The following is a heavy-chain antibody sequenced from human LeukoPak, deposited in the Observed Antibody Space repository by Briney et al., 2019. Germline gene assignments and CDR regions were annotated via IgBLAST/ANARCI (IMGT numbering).Heavy chain of an antibody. V-gene: IGHV3-74*03. Sequence: QTGGSLRLSCAASGFTFTTYWMHWVRQAPGKGLVWVSRISTDGSSTTYADSVKGRFTISRDNAKNTLYLEMNSLRAEDTAVYYCARDRYCTTTRCSDYWGQGTLVTVSS. CDR1: GFTFTTYW. D-gene: IGHD2-2*01. CDR3: ARDRYCTTTRCSDY. J-gene: IGHJ4*02. CDR2: ISTDGSST.